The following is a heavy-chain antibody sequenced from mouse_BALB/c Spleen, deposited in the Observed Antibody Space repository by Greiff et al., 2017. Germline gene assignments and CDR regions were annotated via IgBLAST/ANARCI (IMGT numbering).Heavy chain of an antibody. J-gene: IGHJ1*01. CDR1: GFTFSSYA. CDR3: ARRAMIPWYFDV. Sequence: EVKLMESGGGLVKPGGSLKLSCAASGFTFSSYAMSWVRQSPEKRLEWVAEISSGGSYTYYPDTVTGRFTISRDNAKNTLYLEMSSLRSEDTAMYYCARRAMIPWYFDVWGAGTTVTVSS. D-gene: IGHD2-4*01. CDR2: ISSGGSYT. V-gene: IGHV5-9-4*01.